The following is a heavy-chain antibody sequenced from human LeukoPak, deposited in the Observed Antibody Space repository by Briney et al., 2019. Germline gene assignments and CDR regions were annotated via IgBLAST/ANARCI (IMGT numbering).Heavy chain of an antibody. CDR3: ARGYSYDFWSGYYY. CDR1: GFTFCSYG. CDR2: ISYDGSNK. V-gene: IGHV3-30*03. J-gene: IGHJ4*02. D-gene: IGHD3-3*01. Sequence: PGGSLRLSCAASGFTFCSYGMHWVRQAPGKGLEWVAVISYDGSNKYYADSVKGRFTISRDNSKNTLYLQMNSLRAEDTAVYYCARGYSYDFWSGYYYWGQGTLVTVSS.